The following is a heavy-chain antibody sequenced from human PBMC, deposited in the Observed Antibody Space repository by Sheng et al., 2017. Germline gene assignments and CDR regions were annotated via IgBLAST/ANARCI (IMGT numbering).Heavy chain of an antibody. CDR2: IYYSGST. D-gene: IGHD3-22*01. J-gene: IGHJ4*02. Sequence: QVQLQESGPGLVKPSETLSLTCTVSGGSISSYYWSWIRQPPGKGLEWIGYIYYSGSTNYNPSLKSRVTISVDTSKNQFSLKLSSVTAADTAVYYCARLDSSGKTGDYWGQGTLVTVSS. CDR3: ARLDSSGKTGDY. V-gene: IGHV4-59*01. CDR1: GGSISSYY.